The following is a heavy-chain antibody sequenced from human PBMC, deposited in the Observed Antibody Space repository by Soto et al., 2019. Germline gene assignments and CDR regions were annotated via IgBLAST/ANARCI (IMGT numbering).Heavy chain of an antibody. Sequence: GGSVKVSCKASGYTFTGYYMHWVRQAPGQGLEWMGWINPNSGGTNYAQKFQGRVTMTRDTSISTAYMELSRLRSDDTAVYYCASGVLMVYARKYFDYWGQGTLVTVSS. CDR2: INPNSGGT. J-gene: IGHJ4*02. CDR3: ASGVLMVYARKYFDY. V-gene: IGHV1-2*02. CDR1: GYTFTGYY. D-gene: IGHD2-8*01.